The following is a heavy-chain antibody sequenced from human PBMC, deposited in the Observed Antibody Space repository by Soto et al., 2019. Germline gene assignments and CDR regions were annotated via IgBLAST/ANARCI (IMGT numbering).Heavy chain of an antibody. V-gene: IGHV3-33*01. J-gene: IGHJ4*02. CDR3: AGDRSTLRDYCDF. CDR1: VFIFSSYG. CDR2: IWYDGSNR. Sequence: PXGSLRLSCASSVFIFSSYGMHCVRHSPGEGLEWVAVIWYDGSNRHYADSVKGRFTISRDNSKNMVYLQMNSLRVDDTAVYYCAGDRSTLRDYCDFWGPGALCTVSS. D-gene: IGHD6-13*01.